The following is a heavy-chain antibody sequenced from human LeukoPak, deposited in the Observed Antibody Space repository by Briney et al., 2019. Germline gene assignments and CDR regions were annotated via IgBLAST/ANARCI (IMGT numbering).Heavy chain of an antibody. CDR2: EREDGGQK. CDR3: ASLAGGYFFDH. V-gene: IGHV3-7*01. CDR1: GLIFNKYW. J-gene: IGHJ4*02. Sequence: PGGSLRLSCTASGLIFNKYWMSWVRQAPGKGLEWVATEREDGGQKYYVDSVKGRITISRDNAKNSLYLQINSARVEDTAVYYCASLAGGYFFDHRGQGTLVTVSS. D-gene: IGHD1-26*01.